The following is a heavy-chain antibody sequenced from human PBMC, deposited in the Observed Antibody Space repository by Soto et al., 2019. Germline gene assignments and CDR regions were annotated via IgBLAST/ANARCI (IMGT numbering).Heavy chain of an antibody. V-gene: IGHV4-31*03. D-gene: IGHD3-3*01. CDR3: ARRAIGVVIITGDWYFDL. CDR1: GGSISSGGYY. CDR2: IYYSGST. Sequence: QVQLQESGPGLVKPSQTLSLTCTVSGGSISSGGYYWSWIRQHPGKGLEWIGYIYYSGSTYYNPSLKSRVTIAVDKSKNQFSLKLSSVTAADTAVYYWARRAIGVVIITGDWYFDLWGRGTLVTVSS. J-gene: IGHJ2*01.